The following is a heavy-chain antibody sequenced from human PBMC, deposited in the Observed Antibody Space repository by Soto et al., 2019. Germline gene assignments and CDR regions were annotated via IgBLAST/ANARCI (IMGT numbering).Heavy chain of an antibody. CDR2: ISFDGRNK. CDR1: GFTFSSYP. V-gene: IGHV3-30*04. D-gene: IGHD1-26*01. J-gene: IGHJ6*02. Sequence: QVQLVESGGGVVQPGRSLRLSCAASGFTFSSYPMHWVRQAPGKGLEWVAVISFDGRNKYYVDSVKGRFTISRDNSKHTLYLQMNRLRAEDRAVYYCARCWDLSYYYHGIDVWGQGTTVTVSS. CDR3: ARCWDLSYYYHGIDV.